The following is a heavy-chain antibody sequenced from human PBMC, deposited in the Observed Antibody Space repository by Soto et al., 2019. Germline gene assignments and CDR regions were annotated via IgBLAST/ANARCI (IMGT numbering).Heavy chain of an antibody. CDR1: GYSFSTYW. J-gene: IGHJ3*02. V-gene: IGHV5-51*01. CDR3: ARSWAVGATDAFDI. Sequence: GESLKISCRGSGYSFSTYWIAWVRQMPGKGLEWTGIIYPGDSDTRYSPSFQGQVTISADKSISTAYLQWISLRASDTAMYYCARSWAVGATDAFDIWGLGSMVTVSS. CDR2: IYPGDSDT. D-gene: IGHD1-26*01.